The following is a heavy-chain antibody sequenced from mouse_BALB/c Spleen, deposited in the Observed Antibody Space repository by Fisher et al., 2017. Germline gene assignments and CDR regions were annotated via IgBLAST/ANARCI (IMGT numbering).Heavy chain of an antibody. J-gene: IGHJ4*01. D-gene: IGHD2-14*01. V-gene: IGHV1-69*02. Sequence: KFKGKAILTVDKSSSTAYMQLSSLTSEDSAVYYCAYRYDGAMDYWGQGTSVTVSS. CDR3: SEDSAVYYCAYRYDGAMDY.